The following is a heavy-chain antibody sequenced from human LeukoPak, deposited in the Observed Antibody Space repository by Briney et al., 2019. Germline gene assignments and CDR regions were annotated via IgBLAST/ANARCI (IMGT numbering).Heavy chain of an antibody. V-gene: IGHV4-30-4*01. D-gene: IGHD3-22*01. CDR3: ARGPPTGGNFRISGWNYYGMDV. Sequence: SETLSLTCTVSGGSISSGDYYWSWIRQPPGKGLEWIGYIYYSGSTYYNPSLKSRVTISVDTSKNQFSLKLSSVTAADMAVYYCARGPPTGGNFRISGWNYYGMDVWGQGTTVTVSS. J-gene: IGHJ6*02. CDR1: GGSISSGDYY. CDR2: IYYSGST.